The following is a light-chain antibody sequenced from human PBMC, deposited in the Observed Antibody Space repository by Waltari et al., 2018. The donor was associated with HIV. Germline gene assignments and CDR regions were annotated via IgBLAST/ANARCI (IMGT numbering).Light chain of an antibody. V-gene: IGKV1-27*01. CDR1: QGISSC. Sequence: IQMTQSLSSLSASVGDRVPLTCRASQGISSCLAWYRQKPGNVPELLIYGASTLQSGVPSRFSGSGSGTDFTLSISILQPEDVATYFCQKYNSAPRTFGKGTKVEIK. CDR3: QKYNSAPRT. J-gene: IGKJ1*01. CDR2: GAS.